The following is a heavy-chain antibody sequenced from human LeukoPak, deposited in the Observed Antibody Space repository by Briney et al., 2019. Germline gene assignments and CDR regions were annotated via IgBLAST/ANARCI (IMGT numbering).Heavy chain of an antibody. CDR2: INHSGST. CDR3: ARGAAAAGTALGDY. J-gene: IGHJ4*02. V-gene: IGHV4-34*01. Sequence: SETLSLTCAVYGGSFSGYYWSWIRQPPGKGLEWIGEINHSGSTKYNPSLKSRVTISVDTSKNQFSLKLSSVTAADTAVYYCARGAAAAGTALGDYWGQGTLVTVSS. D-gene: IGHD6-13*01. CDR1: GGSFSGYY.